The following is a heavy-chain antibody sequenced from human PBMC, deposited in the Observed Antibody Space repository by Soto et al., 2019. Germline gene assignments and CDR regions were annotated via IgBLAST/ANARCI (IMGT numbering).Heavy chain of an antibody. CDR3: ARLYTGYEAFDY. CDR1: GGSINSGDYY. D-gene: IGHD5-12*01. V-gene: IGHV4-30-4*01. CDR2: IYYSGST. Sequence: PSETLSLTCSVSGGSINSGDYYWSWIRQSLGKGLEWIGYIYYSGSTYYNPSLKSRSTISIDTSKNQFFLDVDSVTAADTAVYYCARLYTGYEAFDYWGQGTLVTVSS. J-gene: IGHJ4*02.